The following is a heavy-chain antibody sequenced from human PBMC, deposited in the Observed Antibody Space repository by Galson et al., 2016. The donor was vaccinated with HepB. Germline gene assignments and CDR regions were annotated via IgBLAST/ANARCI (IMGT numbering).Heavy chain of an antibody. D-gene: IGHD1-1*01. Sequence: SCAASGFAFSIHDMHWVRQVTGKGLEWVSAIETAGDTYYPDSVKGRFTISRENAKNSLYLQMNDLRAGDTAVYYCARGKSLLTMPWNYGLDVWGKGTAVTVSS. CDR1: GFAFSIHD. J-gene: IGHJ6*04. V-gene: IGHV3-13*01. CDR2: IETAGDT. CDR3: ARGKSLLTMPWNYGLDV.